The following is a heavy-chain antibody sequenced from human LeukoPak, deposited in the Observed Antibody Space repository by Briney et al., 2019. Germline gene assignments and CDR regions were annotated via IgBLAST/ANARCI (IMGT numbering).Heavy chain of an antibody. CDR1: GGSFSGYY. Sequence: ASETLSLTCAVYGGSFSGYYWSWIRQPPGKGLEWIGEINHSGSTNYNPSLKSRVTISVDTSKNQFSLKLSSVTAADTAVYYCARAPFYDFWSGYYGDYFDYWGQGTLVTVSS. D-gene: IGHD3-3*01. CDR3: ARAPFYDFWSGYYGDYFDY. J-gene: IGHJ4*02. CDR2: INHSGST. V-gene: IGHV4-34*01.